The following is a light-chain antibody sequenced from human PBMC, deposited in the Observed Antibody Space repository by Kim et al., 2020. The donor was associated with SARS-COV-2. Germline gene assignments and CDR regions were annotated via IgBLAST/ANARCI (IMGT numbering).Light chain of an antibody. V-gene: IGLV2-14*03. J-gene: IGLJ2*01. CDR2: DVS. CDR3: SSYTSSNTVV. CDR1: SSDVGGYNY. Sequence: GQSITISCTGTSSDVGGYNYVSWYQQHTGKAPKLKIYDVSKRPSGVSNRFSGSKSGNTASLTISGLQAEDEADYYCSSYTSSNTVVFGGGTQLTV.